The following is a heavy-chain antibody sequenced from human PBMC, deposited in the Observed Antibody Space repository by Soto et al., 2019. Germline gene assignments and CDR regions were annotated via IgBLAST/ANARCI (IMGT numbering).Heavy chain of an antibody. CDR3: AKERYSSSWYGGDY. Sequence: EVQLLESGGGLVQPGGSLRLSCVASGFTFSNYAMSWVRQAPGTGLEWVSVVSGGGGSTYYADSVKGRFTISRDNSKNTLYLQMNSLRAEDTAVYFCAKERYSSSWYGGDYWGQGTLVTVSS. J-gene: IGHJ4*02. D-gene: IGHD6-13*01. CDR1: GFTFSNYA. V-gene: IGHV3-23*01. CDR2: VSGGGGST.